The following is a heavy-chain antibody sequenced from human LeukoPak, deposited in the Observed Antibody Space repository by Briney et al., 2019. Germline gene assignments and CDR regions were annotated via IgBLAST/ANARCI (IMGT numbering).Heavy chain of an antibody. CDR1: GYSLTSYR. Sequence: GDSLNIPWKGSGYSLTSYRIGWVRQMPGKCLEWMGIIYPGDCDTRYSPSFQGQLTISADKSISTAYLQRSSLKASDTAMYYCARYKGGDILTGSDIDAFDIWGQGTMVTVSS. CDR2: IYPGDCDT. J-gene: IGHJ3*02. CDR3: ARYKGGDILTGSDIDAFDI. D-gene: IGHD3-9*01. V-gene: IGHV5-51*01.